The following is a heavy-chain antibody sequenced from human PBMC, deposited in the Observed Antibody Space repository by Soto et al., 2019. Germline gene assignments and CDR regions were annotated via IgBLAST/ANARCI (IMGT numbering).Heavy chain of an antibody. J-gene: IGHJ5*02. D-gene: IGHD6-19*01. Sequence: KPSETLSLTCTVSGGSISSSSYYWGWIRQPPGKGLEWIGGIYYSGSTYYNPSLKSRVTISVDTSKNQFSLKLSSVTAADTAVYYCARGYSSGWAGAENWFDPWGQGTLVTVSS. V-gene: IGHV4-39*01. CDR2: IYYSGST. CDR3: ARGYSSGWAGAENWFDP. CDR1: GGSISSSSYY.